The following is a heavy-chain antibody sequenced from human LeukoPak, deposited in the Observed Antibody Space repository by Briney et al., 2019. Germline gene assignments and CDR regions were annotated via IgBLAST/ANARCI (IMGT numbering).Heavy chain of an antibody. CDR3: AKDISASGSGWYEGAFDI. CDR1: GFTFDDYA. D-gene: IGHD6-19*01. J-gene: IGHJ3*02. Sequence: GRSLRLSCAASGFTFDDYAMHWVRQAPGKGLEWVSGISWNSGSMGYADSVKGRFTISRDNAKNSLYLQMNSLRAEDMALYYCAKDISASGSGWYEGAFDIWGQGTMVTVSS. V-gene: IGHV3-9*03. CDR2: ISWNSGSM.